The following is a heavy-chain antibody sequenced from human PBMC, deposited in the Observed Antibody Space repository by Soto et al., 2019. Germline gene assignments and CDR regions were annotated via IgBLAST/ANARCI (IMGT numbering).Heavy chain of an antibody. J-gene: IGHJ4*02. Sequence: ASVKVSCKASGYTFTGYYMHWVRQAPGQGLEWMGWINPNSGGTNYAQKFQGRVTMTRDTSISTAYMELSRLRSDDTPVYYCAREHYYDSSGHDYWGQGTLVTVSS. CDR3: AREHYYDSSGHDY. D-gene: IGHD3-22*01. V-gene: IGHV1-2*02. CDR1: GYTFTGYY. CDR2: INPNSGGT.